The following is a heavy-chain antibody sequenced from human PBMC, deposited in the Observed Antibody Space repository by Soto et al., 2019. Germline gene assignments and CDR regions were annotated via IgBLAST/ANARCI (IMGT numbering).Heavy chain of an antibody. D-gene: IGHD6-13*01. CDR1: GYSFTSYW. CDR3: ARPGSSWEQNNWFDP. J-gene: IGHJ5*02. CDR2: IDPSDSYT. Sequence: GESLKISCKGSGYSFTSYWISWVRQMPGKGLEWMGRIDPSDSYTNYSPSFQGHVTISADKSISTAYLQWSSLKASDTAMYYCARPGSSWEQNNWFDPWGQGTLVTVSS. V-gene: IGHV5-10-1*01.